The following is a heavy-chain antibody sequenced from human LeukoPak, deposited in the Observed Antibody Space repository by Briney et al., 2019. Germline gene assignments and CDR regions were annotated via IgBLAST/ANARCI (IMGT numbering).Heavy chain of an antibody. Sequence: ASVKVSCKASGYTFTSYDINWVRQATGQGLEWMGWMNPNSGNTGYAQKFQGRGTMTRNTSISTAYMEMSSLRPEDTAVYYCAKRYGSYYRAFDIWGQGTMVTVSS. J-gene: IGHJ3*02. CDR1: GYTFTSYD. D-gene: IGHD1-26*01. CDR3: AKRYGSYYRAFDI. V-gene: IGHV1-8*01. CDR2: MNPNSGNT.